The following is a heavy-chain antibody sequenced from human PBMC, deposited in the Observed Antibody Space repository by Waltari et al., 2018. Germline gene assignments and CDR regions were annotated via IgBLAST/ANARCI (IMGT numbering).Heavy chain of an antibody. CDR2: FDPEDGET. CDR1: GYTLTELS. D-gene: IGHD2-2*01. Sequence: QVQLVQSGAEVKKPGASVKVSCKVSGYTLTELSMHWVRQAPGKGLEWMGGFDPEDGETIYAHEFQCRVTMTEDTSTDTADMELSSLRSEDTAVYYCATTPYCSSTSCHRVFDYWGQGTLVTVSS. V-gene: IGHV1-24*01. J-gene: IGHJ4*02. CDR3: ATTPYCSSTSCHRVFDY.